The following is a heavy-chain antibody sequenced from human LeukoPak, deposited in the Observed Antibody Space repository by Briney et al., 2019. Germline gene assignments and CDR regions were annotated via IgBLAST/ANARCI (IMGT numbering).Heavy chain of an antibody. CDR1: GYTFTGYY. D-gene: IGHD2-2*02. CDR3: ARDRYCSSTSCYTLPNMDV. J-gene: IGHJ6*03. CDR2: INPNSGGT. Sequence: ASVKVSCEASGYTFTGYYMHWVRQAPGQGLEGMGWINPNSGGTNYAQKFQGRVTMTRDTSISTASMELSRLRSDDTAVYYCARDRYCSSTSCYTLPNMDVWGKGTTVTVSS. V-gene: IGHV1-2*02.